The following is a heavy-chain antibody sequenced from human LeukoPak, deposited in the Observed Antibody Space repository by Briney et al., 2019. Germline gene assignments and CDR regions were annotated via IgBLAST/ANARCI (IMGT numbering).Heavy chain of an antibody. CDR1: GYSFTSYG. J-gene: IGHJ4*02. V-gene: IGHV1-18*01. D-gene: IGHD5-18*01. CDR3: ARDAADTVRGGDY. Sequence: ASMTVSCTASGYSFTSYGISWVPQAPGQGLEWMGWISANSGNTNYAQKLQGRVTMTTDTSTSTAYMELRSLRSDDTAVYYCARDAADTVRGGDYWGQGSLVTVSS. CDR2: ISANSGNT.